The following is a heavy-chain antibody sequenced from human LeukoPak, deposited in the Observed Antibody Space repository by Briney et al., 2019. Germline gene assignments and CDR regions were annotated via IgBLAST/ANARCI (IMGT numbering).Heavy chain of an antibody. J-gene: IGHJ4*02. CDR2: IKQDGSEK. CDR1: GFTFSSYW. Sequence: GGSLRLSCAASGFTFSSYWMSWVRQAPGKGLEWVANIKQDGSEKYYVDSVKGRFTISRDNAKNSLYLQMNSLRVEDTAVYYCARGRGNSSSWYFDYWGQGTLVTVSS. V-gene: IGHV3-7*01. CDR3: ARGRGNSSSWYFDY. D-gene: IGHD6-13*01.